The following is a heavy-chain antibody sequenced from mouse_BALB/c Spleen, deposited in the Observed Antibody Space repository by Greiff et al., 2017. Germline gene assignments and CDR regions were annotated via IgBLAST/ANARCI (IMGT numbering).Heavy chain of an antibody. CDR1: GFTFSSYA. D-gene: IGHD2-14*01. Sequence: EVKVVESGGGLVKPGGSLKLSCAASGFTFSSYAMSWVRQTPEKRLEWVATISSGGSYTYYPDSVKGRFTISRDNAKNTLYLQMSSLKSEDTAMSDWNRGRRQHEVRYYAMDYWGQGTSVTVSS. CDR2: ISSGGSYT. J-gene: IGHJ4*01. V-gene: IGHV5-6-4*01. CDR3: NRGRRQHEVRYYAMDY.